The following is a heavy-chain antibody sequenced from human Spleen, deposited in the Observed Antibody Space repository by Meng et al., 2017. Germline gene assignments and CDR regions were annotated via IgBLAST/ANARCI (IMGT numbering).Heavy chain of an antibody. D-gene: IGHD4-11*01. CDR2: INHSGST. Sequence: QVPLEQCGEGLLKPSETLSLTCVVSGGSFSDYYWSWIRQPPGKGLEWIGEINHSGSTNYNPSLESRATISVDTSQNNLSLKLSSVTAADSAVYYCARGPTTMAHDFDYWGQGTLVTVSS. CDR3: ARGPTTMAHDFDY. CDR1: GGSFSDYY. J-gene: IGHJ4*02. V-gene: IGHV4-34*01.